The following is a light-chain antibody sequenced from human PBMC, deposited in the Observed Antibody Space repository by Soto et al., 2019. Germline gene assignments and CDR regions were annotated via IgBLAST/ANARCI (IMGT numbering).Light chain of an antibody. Sequence: EIVLTQSPATLSLSPGERATLSCRASQSVSSYLAWYQQKPGQALRLLIYDASNRATGIPARFSGSGSGTDFTLAISSLEPEDFEVYYCQQRSNWPWTFGQGTKVEIK. J-gene: IGKJ1*01. CDR1: QSVSSY. CDR2: DAS. CDR3: QQRSNWPWT. V-gene: IGKV3-11*01.